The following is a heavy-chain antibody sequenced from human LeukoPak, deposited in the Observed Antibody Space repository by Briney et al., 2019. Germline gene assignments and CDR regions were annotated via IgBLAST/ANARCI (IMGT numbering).Heavy chain of an antibody. J-gene: IGHJ6*03. D-gene: IGHD3-3*01. CDR3: ARRGGWSQHMDV. CDR1: GFTFSSYA. Sequence: GGSLRLSCAASGFTFSSYAMNWVRQAPGKGLEWVSYISDSGNTKYYADSVKGQFTISRDNAKNSLYLQMNSLRAEDTAVYYCARRGGWSQHMDVWGKGTTVTISS. CDR2: ISDSGNTK. V-gene: IGHV3-48*03.